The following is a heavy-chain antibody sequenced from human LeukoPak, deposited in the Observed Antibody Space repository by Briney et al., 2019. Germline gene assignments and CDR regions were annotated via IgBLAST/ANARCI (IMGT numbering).Heavy chain of an antibody. CDR1: GYSISGGYY. Sequence: SETLSLTCTVSGYSISGGYYWGWIRQPPGKGLEWIGSIYHSGSTYYNPSLKSRVTISVDKSKNQFSLKLSSVTAADTAVYYCARGTNYGDYSSAFDIWGQGTMVTVSS. V-gene: IGHV4-38-2*02. J-gene: IGHJ3*02. CDR2: IYHSGST. D-gene: IGHD4-17*01. CDR3: ARGTNYGDYSSAFDI.